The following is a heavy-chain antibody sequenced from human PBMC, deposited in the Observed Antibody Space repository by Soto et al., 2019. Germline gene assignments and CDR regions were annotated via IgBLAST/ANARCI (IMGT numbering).Heavy chain of an antibody. CDR3: ARAHYDFWSGYYHWFDP. D-gene: IGHD3-3*01. V-gene: IGHV1-2*04. Sequence: QVQLVQSGAEVKKPGASVKVSCKASGNTFTGYYMHWVRQAPGQGLEWMGWISPNSGGTNYAQKFQGWVTMTRDTSISTAYMELSRLRSDDTAVYYCARAHYDFWSGYYHWFDPWGQGTLVTVSS. CDR1: GNTFTGYY. CDR2: ISPNSGGT. J-gene: IGHJ5*02.